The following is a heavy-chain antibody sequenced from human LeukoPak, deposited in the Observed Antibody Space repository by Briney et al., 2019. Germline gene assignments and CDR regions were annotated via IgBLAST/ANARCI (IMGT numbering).Heavy chain of an antibody. CDR3: ASGPSCSGGSCYYRLYYFDY. CDR2: ISSSSSYI. V-gene: IGHV3-21*01. D-gene: IGHD2-15*01. Sequence: GGSLRLSRAASGFTFSSYSMNWVRQAPGKGLEWVSSISSSSSYIYYADSVKGRFTISRDNAKNSLYLQMNSLRAEDTAVYYCASGPSCSGGSCYYRLYYFDYWGQGTLVAVSS. J-gene: IGHJ4*02. CDR1: GFTFSSYS.